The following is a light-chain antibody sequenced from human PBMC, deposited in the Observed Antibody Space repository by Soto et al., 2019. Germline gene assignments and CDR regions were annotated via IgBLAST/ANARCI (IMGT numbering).Light chain of an antibody. J-gene: IGKJ1*01. CDR2: DAS. CDR3: QQYTNTNNPWM. V-gene: IGKV1-5*01. CDR1: QTISTW. Sequence: IQMTQSPSSLSASIGERVTISCRAIQTISTWMAWYQQKPGKAPKLLVYDASTLQSGVASRFSGSGSGTEFTLIISGLQPDDSATYYCQQYTNTNNPWMFGQGTKVDI.